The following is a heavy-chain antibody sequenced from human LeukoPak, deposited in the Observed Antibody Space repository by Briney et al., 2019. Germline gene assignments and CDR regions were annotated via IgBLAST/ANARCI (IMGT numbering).Heavy chain of an antibody. CDR2: IYYSGST. J-gene: IGHJ6*03. CDR3: ARGDSSSWTYYYYYYMDV. Sequence: SETLSLTCTVSGGSISSYYWSWIRQPPGKGLEWIGYIYYSGSTNYNPSLKSRVTISVDTSKNQFSLKLSSVTAADTAVYYCARGDSSSWTYYYYYYMDVWGKGTTVTVSS. CDR1: GGSISSYY. D-gene: IGHD6-13*01. V-gene: IGHV4-59*01.